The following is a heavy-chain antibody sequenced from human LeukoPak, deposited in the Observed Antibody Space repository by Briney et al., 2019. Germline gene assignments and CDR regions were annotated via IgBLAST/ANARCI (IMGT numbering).Heavy chain of an antibody. D-gene: IGHD5-18*01. CDR3: ARTDVDTAMAHFDY. CDR2: ISAYNGNT. Sequence: ASVKDSCKASGYTFTSYGISWVRQAPGQGLEWMGWISAYNGNTNYAQKLQGRVTMTTDTSTSTAYMELRSLRSDDTAVYYCARTDVDTAMAHFDYWGQGTLVTVSS. CDR1: GYTFTSYG. V-gene: IGHV1-18*01. J-gene: IGHJ4*02.